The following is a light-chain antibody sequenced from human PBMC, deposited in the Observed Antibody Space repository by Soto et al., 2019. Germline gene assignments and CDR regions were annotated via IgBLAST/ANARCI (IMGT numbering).Light chain of an antibody. V-gene: IGLV2-8*01. CDR2: EVD. CDR3: TSYAGNSNYV. CDR1: TNDVGGFNY. J-gene: IGLJ1*01. Sequence: QSALTQPPSASGSVGQSVTISCTGPTNDVGGFNYVSWYQQHPGRVPKLIIYEVDKRPSGVPDRFSGSKSGNTASLTVSGLQADDEADYYCTSYAGNSNYVFGTGTKVTVL.